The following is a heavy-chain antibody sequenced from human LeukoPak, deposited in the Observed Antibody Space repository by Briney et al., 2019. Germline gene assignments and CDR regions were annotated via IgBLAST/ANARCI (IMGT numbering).Heavy chain of an antibody. CDR2: IYTSGST. D-gene: IGHD4-17*01. CDR1: GGSISSYY. J-gene: IGHJ5*02. V-gene: IGHV4-4*07. Sequence: SETLSLTCTVSGGSISSYYWSWIRQPAGKGLEWIGRIYTSGSTNYNPSPKSRVTMSVDTSKNQFSLKLSSVTAADTAVYYCARDRYPHYGGNQGWFDPWGQGTLVTVSS. CDR3: ARDRYPHYGGNQGWFDP.